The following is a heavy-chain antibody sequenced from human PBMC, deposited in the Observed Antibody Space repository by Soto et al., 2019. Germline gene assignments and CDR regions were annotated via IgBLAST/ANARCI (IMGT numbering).Heavy chain of an antibody. J-gene: IGHJ5*02. CDR3: ARNYIIYYDGSRAHYS. CDR1: GFTFSSFE. D-gene: IGHD3-22*01. Sequence: GGSLRLSCVASGFTFSSFEMNWVRQAPGKGLEWISYISSGGKTTYYADSVKGRFTISRDNAKNSLYMQMSSLRAEDAAVYYCARNYIIYYDGSRAHYSWGRGTLVTVSS. CDR2: ISSGGKTT. V-gene: IGHV3-48*03.